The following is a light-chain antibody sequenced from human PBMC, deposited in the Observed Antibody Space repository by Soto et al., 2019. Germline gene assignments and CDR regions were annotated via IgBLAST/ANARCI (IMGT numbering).Light chain of an antibody. CDR2: EVT. V-gene: IGLV2-18*02. CDR3: SSYISTSRYV. Sequence: QSALTQPPSVSGSPGQSVTISCTGTSSDVGKYDRVSWYQQPPGTAHKLIIYEVTNRPSGVPARFSGSKSGNTASLTISGLQAEDEADYYCSSYISTSRYVFGAGTKVTVL. CDR1: SSDVGKYDR. J-gene: IGLJ1*01.